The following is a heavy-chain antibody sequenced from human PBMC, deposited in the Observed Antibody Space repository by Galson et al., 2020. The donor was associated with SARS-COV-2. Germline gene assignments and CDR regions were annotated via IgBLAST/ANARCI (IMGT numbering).Heavy chain of an antibody. CDR3: ARDKDSSGWYTLPIDY. Sequence: GGSLRLSCAASGFTFSSYSMNWVRQAPGKGLEWVSYISSSSSTIYYADSVKGRFTISRDNAKNSLYLQMNSLRDEDTAVYYCARDKDSSGWYTLPIDYWGQGTLVTVSS. D-gene: IGHD6-19*01. CDR1: GFTFSSYS. V-gene: IGHV3-48*02. CDR2: ISSSSSTI. J-gene: IGHJ4*02.